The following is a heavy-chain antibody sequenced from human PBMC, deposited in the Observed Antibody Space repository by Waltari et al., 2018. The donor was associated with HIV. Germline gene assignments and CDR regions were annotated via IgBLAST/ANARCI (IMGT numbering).Heavy chain of an antibody. V-gene: IGHV4-39*01. Sequence: QLQLQESGPGLVKPSETLSLTCTVSGGSISSSSYYWGWIRQPPGKGLEWIGSIYYSGSTDYNPSLKSRVTITVDTSKNQFSLKLSSGTAADTAVYYCARRPTTRGNYYYGMDVWGQGTTVTVSS. D-gene: IGHD4-4*01. CDR2: IYYSGST. CDR3: ARRPTTRGNYYYGMDV. CDR1: GGSISSSSYY. J-gene: IGHJ6*02.